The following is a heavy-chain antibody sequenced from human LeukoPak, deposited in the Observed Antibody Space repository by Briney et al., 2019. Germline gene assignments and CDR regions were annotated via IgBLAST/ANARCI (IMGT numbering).Heavy chain of an antibody. V-gene: IGHV4-34*01. Sequence: SETLSLTCAVYGGSFSGYYWSWIRQPPGKGLEWIGYIYHSGSTYYNPSLKSRVTISVDRSKNQFSLKLSSVTAADTAVYYCARGRGEMATMNYFDYWGQGTLVTVSS. CDR1: GGSFSGYY. J-gene: IGHJ4*02. CDR2: IYHSGST. CDR3: ARGRGEMATMNYFDY. D-gene: IGHD5-24*01.